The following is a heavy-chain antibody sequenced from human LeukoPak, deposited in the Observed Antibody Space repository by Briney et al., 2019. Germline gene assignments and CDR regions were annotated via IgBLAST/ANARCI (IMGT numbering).Heavy chain of an antibody. V-gene: IGHV3-9*01. CDR3: AKDMSVAGAVGYFDL. Sequence: GGSLRLSCAASGFTFDDYAMHWVRQAPGKGLEWVSGISWNSGSIGYADSVKGRFTISRDNAKNSLYLQMNSLRAEDTALYYCAKDMSVAGAVGYFDLWGRGTLVTVSS. J-gene: IGHJ2*01. CDR1: GFTFDDYA. CDR2: ISWNSGSI. D-gene: IGHD6-19*01.